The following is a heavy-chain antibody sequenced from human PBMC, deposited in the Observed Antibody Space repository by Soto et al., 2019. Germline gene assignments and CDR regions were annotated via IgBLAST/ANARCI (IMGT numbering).Heavy chain of an antibody. Sequence: QVQLQQWGAGLLKPSETLSLTCAVYGGSFSGYYWSWIRQPPGKGLEWIGEINHSGSTNYNPSLKSRVTISVDTSKNQFSLKLSSVTAADTAVYDCARGGSSLWRYSYGFFDYWGQGTLVTVSS. J-gene: IGHJ4*02. CDR2: INHSGST. D-gene: IGHD5-18*01. CDR1: GGSFSGYY. V-gene: IGHV4-34*01. CDR3: ARGGSSLWRYSYGFFDY.